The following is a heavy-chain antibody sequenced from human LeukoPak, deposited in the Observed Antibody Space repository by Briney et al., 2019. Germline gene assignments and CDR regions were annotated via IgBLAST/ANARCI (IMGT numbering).Heavy chain of an antibody. D-gene: IGHD2-15*01. Sequence: ASVKVSCKASGYTFTSYGISWVRQAPGQGLEWMGCISAYNGNTNYAQKLQGRVTMTTDTSTSTAYMELRSLRSDDTAVYYCARDKGVVVAATRGEDDAFDIWGQGTMVTVSS. CDR1: GYTFTSYG. CDR2: ISAYNGNT. J-gene: IGHJ3*02. V-gene: IGHV1-18*01. CDR3: ARDKGVVVAATRGEDDAFDI.